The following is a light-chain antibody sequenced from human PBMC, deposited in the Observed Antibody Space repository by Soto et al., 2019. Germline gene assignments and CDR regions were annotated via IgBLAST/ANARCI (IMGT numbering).Light chain of an antibody. V-gene: IGKV1-39*01. J-gene: IGKJ2*01. CDR2: DAS. CDR3: QQSDSTPYT. Sequence: DIQMTQSPSPLSASVGDRVTITCRASQTISTYLNWYQQKPGKAPRLLVYDASSLLSGVPSRFSGSGSGTDFTLTIASLQPEDFSTYYCQQSDSTPYTFGQGTKVDI. CDR1: QTISTY.